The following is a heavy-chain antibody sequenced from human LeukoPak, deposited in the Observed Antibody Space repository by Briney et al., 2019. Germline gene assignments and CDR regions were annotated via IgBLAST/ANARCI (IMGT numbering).Heavy chain of an antibody. J-gene: IGHJ4*02. D-gene: IGHD2/OR15-2a*01. V-gene: IGHV3-33*01. CDR2: IWYNGSIK. CDR3: ARDKEDPSKYFDY. Sequence: PGRSLRLSCTVSGFSFSSYGMHWVRQAPGKGLEWVAVIWYNGSIKYNADSVKGRFTISRDNSKNTLYLQMNSLRAEDTAVYYCARDKEDPSKYFDYWGQGTLVTVSS. CDR1: GFSFSSYG.